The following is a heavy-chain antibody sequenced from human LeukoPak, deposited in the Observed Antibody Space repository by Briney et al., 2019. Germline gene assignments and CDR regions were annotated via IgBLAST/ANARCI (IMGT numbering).Heavy chain of an antibody. CDR3: ARLKMGAYFDL. J-gene: IGHJ2*01. V-gene: IGHV4-59*08. CDR1: GGSINNYY. D-gene: IGHD3-16*01. Sequence: SETLSLTCTVSGGSINNYYWSWIRQPPGKGLEWVGYIFYTGDTSFSPSLKSRVTISLDTSENQFSLKLSSVTAADTAVYYCARLKMGAYFDLWGRGTLVTVSS. CDR2: IFYTGDT.